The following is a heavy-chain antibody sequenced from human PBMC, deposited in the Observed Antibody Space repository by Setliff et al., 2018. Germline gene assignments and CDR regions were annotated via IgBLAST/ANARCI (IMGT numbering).Heavy chain of an antibody. CDR2: IYTSWST. Sequence: SETLSLTCTVSGDSISSRRSYWGWFRQPAGRGLEWIGQIYTSWSTNYNPSLKSRVTISLDTSKNQFSLSLSSVTAADTAVYYCARMSGFQYMDVWDKGTTVTVSS. J-gene: IGHJ6*03. D-gene: IGHD3-3*01. CDR1: GDSISSRRSY. V-gene: IGHV4-61*09. CDR3: ARMSGFQYMDV.